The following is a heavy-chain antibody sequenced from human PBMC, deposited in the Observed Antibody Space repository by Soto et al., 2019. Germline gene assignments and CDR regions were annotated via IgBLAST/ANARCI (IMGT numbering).Heavy chain of an antibody. V-gene: IGHV4-59*01. Sequence: PSETLSLTCTVSGGFISNYYWSWVRQSPGKGLEWIGYIYYSGSTNYNPSLKSRVTILLDMSKNQFSLRLRSVTAADTAVYYCARPKPFRNPYAAHTYHYGMDVWGQGTTVTVSS. CDR3: ARPKPFRNPYAAHTYHYGMDV. CDR2: IYYSGST. CDR1: GGFISNYY. D-gene: IGHD6-13*01. J-gene: IGHJ6*02.